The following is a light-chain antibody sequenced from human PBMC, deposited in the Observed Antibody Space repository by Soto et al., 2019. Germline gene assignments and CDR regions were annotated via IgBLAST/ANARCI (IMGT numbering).Light chain of an antibody. V-gene: IGKV3-20*01. Sequence: IVLTQSPGTLSLSPGERATLSCRASQSVSTSNLAWYQQRPGQAPRLLMYDASRRATGIPDRFSGSGSGTDFPLTISRLEPEDFAVYYCQQYGNLVWTFGQGTKVEVK. CDR2: DAS. CDR1: QSVSTSN. CDR3: QQYGNLVWT. J-gene: IGKJ1*01.